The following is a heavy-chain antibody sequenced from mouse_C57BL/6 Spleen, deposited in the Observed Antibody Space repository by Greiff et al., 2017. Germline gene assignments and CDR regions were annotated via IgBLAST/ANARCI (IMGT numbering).Heavy chain of an antibody. Sequence: EVKLMESGGGLVQPGGSLKLSCAASGIAFSSYWMSWVRRAPGQGLEWIGEINPDSSTINYAPSLKDKFIISRDNAKNTLYLHMSKVRSEDTALYYCARWGGKPYDFDYWGQGTTLTVSS. CDR1: GIAFSSYW. V-gene: IGHV4-1*01. D-gene: IGHD2-1*01. CDR3: ARWGGKPYDFDY. CDR2: INPDSSTI. J-gene: IGHJ2*01.